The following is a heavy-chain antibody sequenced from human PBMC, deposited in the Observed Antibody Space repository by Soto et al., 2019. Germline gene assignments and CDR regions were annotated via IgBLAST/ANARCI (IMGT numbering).Heavy chain of an antibody. CDR3: VKAATIVTTLNWFDP. CDR2: ISDSGGNT. Sequence: GGSLRLSCAASGFSYNSYAMSWVRQAPGKGLEWVSGISDSGGNTYYADSVKGRFTISRDNSKNTLYLQMNSLRAEDTAVYYCVKAATIVTTLNWFDPWGRGTLVTVSS. D-gene: IGHD4-4*01. J-gene: IGHJ5*02. V-gene: IGHV3-23*01. CDR1: GFSYNSYA.